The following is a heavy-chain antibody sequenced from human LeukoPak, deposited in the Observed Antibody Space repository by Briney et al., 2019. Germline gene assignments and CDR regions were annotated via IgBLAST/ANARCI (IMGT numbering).Heavy chain of an antibody. Sequence: GGSLRLSCAASGFTFSSYGMHWVRQAPGNGLEWVAVISYDGSNKYYADSVKGRFTISRDNSKNTLYLQMNSLRAEDTAVYYCAKFAGDAPFDYWGQGTLVTVSS. J-gene: IGHJ4*02. V-gene: IGHV3-30*18. CDR2: ISYDGSNK. D-gene: IGHD4-17*01. CDR3: AKFAGDAPFDY. CDR1: GFTFSSYG.